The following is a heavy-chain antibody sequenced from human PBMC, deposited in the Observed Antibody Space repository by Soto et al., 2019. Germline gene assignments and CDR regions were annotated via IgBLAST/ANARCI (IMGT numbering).Heavy chain of an antibody. D-gene: IGHD4-17*01. CDR2: INHSGST. CDR3: ARGPRHDYGDYGLGY. Sequence: SETLSLTCAVYGGSFSGYYWSWIRQPPGKGLEWIGEINHSGSTNYNPSLKSRVTISVDTSKNQFSLKLSSVTAADTAVYYCARGPRHDYGDYGLGYWGQGTLVTVSS. J-gene: IGHJ4*02. CDR1: GGSFSGYY. V-gene: IGHV4-34*01.